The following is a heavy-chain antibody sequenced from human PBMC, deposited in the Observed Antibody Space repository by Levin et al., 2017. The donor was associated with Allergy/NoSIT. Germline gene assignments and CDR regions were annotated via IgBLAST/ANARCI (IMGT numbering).Heavy chain of an antibody. J-gene: IGHJ4*02. V-gene: IGHV3-9*01. CDR2: VSWNSGSI. CDR3: AKDIAVTTLYYFDY. CDR1: GFTFDDYA. Sequence: GGSLRLSCAASGFTFDDYAMHWVRQTPGKGLEWVSGVSWNSGSIAYADSVKGRFTISRDNAKNSLYLQMNSLRAEDTALYYCAKDIAVTTLYYFDYWGQGTLVTVSS. D-gene: IGHD4-17*01.